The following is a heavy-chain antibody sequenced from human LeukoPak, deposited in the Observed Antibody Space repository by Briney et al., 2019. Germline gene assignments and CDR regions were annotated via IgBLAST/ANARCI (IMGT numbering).Heavy chain of an antibody. CDR3: ARARRRFDP. CDR2: INHSGST. J-gene: IGHJ5*02. V-gene: IGHV4-30-4*08. Sequence: SQTLSLTCTVSGGSISSDYYYWSWIRQPPGKGLEWIGEINHSGSTNYNPSLKSRVTISVDTSKNQFSLKLSPVTAADTAVYYCARARRRFDPWGQGTLVTVSS. CDR1: GGSISSDYYY.